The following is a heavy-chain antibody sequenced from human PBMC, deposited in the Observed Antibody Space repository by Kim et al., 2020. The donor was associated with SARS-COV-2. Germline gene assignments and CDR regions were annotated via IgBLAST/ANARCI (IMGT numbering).Heavy chain of an antibody. CDR2: IYYSGST. D-gene: IGHD3-10*02. CDR1: GGSISSGGYY. CDR3: ARVFGYSLYGMDV. V-gene: IGHV4-31*03. J-gene: IGHJ6*02. Sequence: SETLSLTCTVSGGSISSGGYYWSWIRQHPGKGLEWIGYIYYSGSTYYNPSLKSRVTISVDTSKNQFSLKLSSVTAADTAVYYCARVFGYSLYGMDVWGQGTTVTVSS.